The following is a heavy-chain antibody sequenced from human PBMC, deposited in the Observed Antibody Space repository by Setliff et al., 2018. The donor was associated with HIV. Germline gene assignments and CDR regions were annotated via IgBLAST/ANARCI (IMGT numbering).Heavy chain of an antibody. D-gene: IGHD3-22*01. J-gene: IGHJ3*02. V-gene: IGHV4-34*01. CDR1: GGSLRNYY. CDR3: ARGHYYDGSGYYLRAFDI. CDR2: INPSGST. Sequence: SETLSLTCAVYGGSLRNYYWSWIRQPPGKGLEWIAEINPSGSTNYNPSLKSRVSISVDTSKNQLSLKLSSVTAADTAVYYCARGHYYDGSGYYLRAFDIWGQGTMVTVS.